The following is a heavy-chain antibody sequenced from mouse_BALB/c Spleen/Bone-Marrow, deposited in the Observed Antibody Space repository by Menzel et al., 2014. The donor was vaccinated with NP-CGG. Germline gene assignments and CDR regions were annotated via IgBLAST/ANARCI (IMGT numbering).Heavy chain of an antibody. CDR2: ISSGGST. J-gene: IGHJ3*01. CDR3: ARGLYGNYPWFAY. V-gene: IGHV5-6-5*01. CDR1: GFTFSSYA. Sequence: EVMLVESGGGLVKPGGSLKLSCAASGFTFSSYAMSWVRQTPEKRLEWVASISSGGSTYYPDSVKGRFTISRDNARNILYLQMRSLRSEDTAMYYCARGLYGNYPWFAYWGQGTLVTVSA. D-gene: IGHD2-1*01.